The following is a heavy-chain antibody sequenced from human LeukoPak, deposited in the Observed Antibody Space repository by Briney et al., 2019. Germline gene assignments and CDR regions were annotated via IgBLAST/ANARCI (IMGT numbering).Heavy chain of an antibody. Sequence: GASVKVSCKASGYTFSGYYMHWVRQAPGQGLEWMGWIYPNSGDTNYAQNFQGRVTMTRGTSISTVYMELTRLTSDDTAVYYCARGSVTGGWYLNLGYWGQGTLVTVSS. V-gene: IGHV1-2*02. J-gene: IGHJ4*02. CDR3: ARGSVTGGWYLNLGY. CDR1: GYTFSGYY. CDR2: IYPNSGDT. D-gene: IGHD6-19*01.